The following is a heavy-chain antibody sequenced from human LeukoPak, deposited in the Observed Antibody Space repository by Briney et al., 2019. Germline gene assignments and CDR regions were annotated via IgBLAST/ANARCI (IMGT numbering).Heavy chain of an antibody. J-gene: IGHJ4*02. CDR2: IIPIFGTA. Sequence: SVKVSCKASGGTLSSYAISWVRQAPGQGLEWMGGIIPIFGTANYAQKFQGRVTITTDESTSTAYMELSSLRSEDTAVYYCARGPPHDFWSRYFPPDYWGQGTLVTVSS. D-gene: IGHD3-3*01. CDR3: ARGPPHDFWSRYFPPDY. CDR1: GGTLSSYA. V-gene: IGHV1-69*05.